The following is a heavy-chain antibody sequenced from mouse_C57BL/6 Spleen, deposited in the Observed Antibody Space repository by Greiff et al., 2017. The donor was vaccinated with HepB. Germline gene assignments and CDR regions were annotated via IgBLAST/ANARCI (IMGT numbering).Heavy chain of an antibody. D-gene: IGHD1-1*02. CDR2: IYPGDGDT. J-gene: IGHJ4*01. V-gene: IGHV1-80*01. CDR1: GYAFSSYW. Sequence: QVHVKQSGAELVKPGASVKISCKASGYAFSSYWMNWVKQRPGKGLEWIGQIYPGDGDTNYNGKFKGKATLTADKSSSTAYMQLSSLTSEDSAVYFCARGGGIYYYAMDYWGQGTSVTVSS. CDR3: ARGGGIYYYAMDY.